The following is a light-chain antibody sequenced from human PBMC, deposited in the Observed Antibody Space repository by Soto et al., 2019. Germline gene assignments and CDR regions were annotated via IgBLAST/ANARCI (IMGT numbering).Light chain of an antibody. Sequence: QSVLTQPASVSGSPGQSISISCTGPSSDVGDYISVSWFQQHPGKAPKLMIYEVSNRPSGVSNRFSGSKSANTASLTISGLQAEDEADYYCTSYTSSTTLYVFGTGTKVTGL. CDR2: EVS. CDR3: TSYTSSTTLYV. V-gene: IGLV2-14*01. J-gene: IGLJ1*01. CDR1: SSDVGDYIS.